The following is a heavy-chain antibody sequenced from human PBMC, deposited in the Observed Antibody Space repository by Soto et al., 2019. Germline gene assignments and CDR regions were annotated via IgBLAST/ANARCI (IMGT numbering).Heavy chain of an antibody. CDR3: AKASTSLYCSSTSCYAGRFDY. CDR1: GFTFDDYA. Sequence: GGSLRLSCAASGFTFDDYAMHWVRQAPGKGLEWVSGISWNSGSIGYADSVKGRFTISRDNAKNSLYLQMNSLRAEDTALYYCAKASTSLYCSSTSCYAGRFDYWGQGTLVTVSS. D-gene: IGHD2-2*01. J-gene: IGHJ4*02. V-gene: IGHV3-9*01. CDR2: ISWNSGSI.